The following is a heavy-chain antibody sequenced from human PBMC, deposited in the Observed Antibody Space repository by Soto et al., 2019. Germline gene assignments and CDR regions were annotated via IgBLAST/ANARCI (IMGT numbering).Heavy chain of an antibody. D-gene: IGHD3-9*01. CDR1: GFTFDDYA. CDR2: ISWNSGNM. CDR3: AGGNAYGIYQYRDV. V-gene: IGHV3-9*01. J-gene: IGHJ6*03. Sequence: GGSLRLSCAASGFTFDDYAMHWVRQAPGKGLERVSGISWNSGNMGYEDYVKGRFTISRDSAKNSLNLQMNSLRVEDTAMYYWAGGNAYGIYQYRDVGGKGTTVTVSS.